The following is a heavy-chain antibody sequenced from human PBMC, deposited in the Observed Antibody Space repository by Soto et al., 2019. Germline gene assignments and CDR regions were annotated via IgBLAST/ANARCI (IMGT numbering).Heavy chain of an antibody. V-gene: IGHV5-51*01. D-gene: IGHD2-2*01. CDR3: ARTDVVPAAGLLSYYYYYMDV. CDR1: GYSFTSYW. Sequence: GESLKISCKGSGYSFTSYWIGWVRQMPGKGLEWMGIIYPGDSDTRYSPSFQGQVTISADKSISTAYLQWSSLKASDTAMYYCARTDVVPAAGLLSYYYYYMDVWGKGTTVTVSS. J-gene: IGHJ6*03. CDR2: IYPGDSDT.